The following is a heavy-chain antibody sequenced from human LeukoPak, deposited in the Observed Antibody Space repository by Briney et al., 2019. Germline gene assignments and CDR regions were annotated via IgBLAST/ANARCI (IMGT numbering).Heavy chain of an antibody. CDR2: IYYSGST. CDR1: GGSIRSYY. Sequence: PSETLSLTCTVSGGSIRSYYWSWILQPPGKGLEWIGYIYYSGSTNYNPSLKSRVTISVDTFKNQFSLKLSSVTAADTAVYYCARGPRLGFDGDAFDIWGQGTMVTVSS. D-gene: IGHD3-16*01. V-gene: IGHV4-59*13. CDR3: ARGPRLGFDGDAFDI. J-gene: IGHJ3*02.